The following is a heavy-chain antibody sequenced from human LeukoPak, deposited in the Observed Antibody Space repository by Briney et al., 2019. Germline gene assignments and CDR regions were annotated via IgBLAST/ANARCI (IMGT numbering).Heavy chain of an antibody. CDR3: AKFSIRDIVATTNFQH. Sequence: PGGSLRLSCAASGFTFSSYGMSWVRQAPGKGLEWVSAISGSGGSTYYADSVKGRFTTSRDNSKNTLYLQMNSLRAEDTAVYYCAKFSIRDIVATTNFQHWGQGTLVTVSS. CDR2: ISGSGGST. J-gene: IGHJ1*01. D-gene: IGHD5-12*01. V-gene: IGHV3-23*01. CDR1: GFTFSSYG.